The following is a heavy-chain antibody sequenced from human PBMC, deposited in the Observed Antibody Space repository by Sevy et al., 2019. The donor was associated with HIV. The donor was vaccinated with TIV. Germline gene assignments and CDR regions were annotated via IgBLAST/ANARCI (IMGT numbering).Heavy chain of an antibody. Sequence: ASVKVSCKASGYTFTSYYIHWVRQAPGQGLEWMGIINPSGGYTTYAQKFQGRVTMTRDTYTSTVYMELSSLRSEDTAVYYCAREGSSSSKFTWFDPWGQGTLVTVSS. CDR1: GYTFTSYY. D-gene: IGHD6-6*01. J-gene: IGHJ5*02. V-gene: IGHV1-46*03. CDR2: INPSGGYT. CDR3: AREGSSSSKFTWFDP.